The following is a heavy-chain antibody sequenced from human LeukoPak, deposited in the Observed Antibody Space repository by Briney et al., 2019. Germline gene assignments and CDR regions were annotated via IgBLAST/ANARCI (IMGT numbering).Heavy chain of an antibody. CDR2: IYYSGST. J-gene: IGHJ3*02. V-gene: IGHV4-59*01. CDR1: GGSISSYY. D-gene: IGHD3-16*01. Sequence: SETLSLTCTVSGGSISSYYWSWIRQPPGKGLEWIGYIYYSGSTNYNPSLKSRVTISVDTSKNQFSLKLSSVTAADTAVYYCASVRGRPGAFDIWGQGTMVTVSS. CDR3: ASVRGRPGAFDI.